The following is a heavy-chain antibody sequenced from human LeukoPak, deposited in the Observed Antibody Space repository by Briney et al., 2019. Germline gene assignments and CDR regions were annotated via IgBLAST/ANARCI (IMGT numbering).Heavy chain of an antibody. Sequence: PGGSLRLSCAASGFTFSSYDMHWVRQAPGKGLEWVSAIGTAGDTYYPGSVKGRFTISRENAKNSLYLQMNSLRAGDTAVYYCARGYCSGGSCYWGIDYWGQGTLVTVSS. CDR1: GFTFSSYD. D-gene: IGHD2-15*01. CDR2: IGTAGDT. V-gene: IGHV3-13*01. CDR3: ARGYCSGGSCYWGIDY. J-gene: IGHJ4*02.